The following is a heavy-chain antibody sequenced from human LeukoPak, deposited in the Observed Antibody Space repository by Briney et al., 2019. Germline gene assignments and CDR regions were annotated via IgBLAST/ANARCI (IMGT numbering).Heavy chain of an antibody. Sequence: GGSLRLSCAASGFTFSSYAMSWVRQAPGKGLEWVSYISSSGSTLYYADSVKGRITISRDNAKNSLYLQMNSLRAEDTAVYYCARRRYNWNAIDYWGQGTLVTVSS. D-gene: IGHD1-20*01. V-gene: IGHV3-48*04. CDR2: ISSSGSTL. CDR3: ARRRYNWNAIDY. CDR1: GFTFSSYA. J-gene: IGHJ4*02.